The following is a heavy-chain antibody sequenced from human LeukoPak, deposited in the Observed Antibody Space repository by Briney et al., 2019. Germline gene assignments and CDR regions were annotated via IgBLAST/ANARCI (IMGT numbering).Heavy chain of an antibody. D-gene: IGHD1-1*01. CDR1: GFSFSTYS. CDR2: ISSNGGST. CDR3: ARGDELEPTTGTALDY. J-gene: IGHJ4*02. Sequence: QPGGSLRLSCAASGFSFSTYSMNWVRQAPGKGLEYVSAISSNGGSTYYANSVKGRFTISRDNSKNTLYLQMGSLRAEDMAVYYCARGDELEPTTGTALDYWGQGTLVTVSS. V-gene: IGHV3-64*01.